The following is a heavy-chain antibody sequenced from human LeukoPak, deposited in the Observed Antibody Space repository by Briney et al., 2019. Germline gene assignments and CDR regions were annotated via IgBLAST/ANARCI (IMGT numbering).Heavy chain of an antibody. V-gene: IGHV4-39*02. CDR1: GGSISSSSHH. J-gene: IGHJ4*02. CDR2: IYYTGTS. Sequence: SETLSLTCTVSGGSISSSSHHWAWIRQPPGKGLEWIASIYYTGTSYYNPSLKSRLAISVDSSRDQFSLRLSSVTAADTGVYYCSREHESASDYWGQGILVTVSS. CDR3: SREHESASDY.